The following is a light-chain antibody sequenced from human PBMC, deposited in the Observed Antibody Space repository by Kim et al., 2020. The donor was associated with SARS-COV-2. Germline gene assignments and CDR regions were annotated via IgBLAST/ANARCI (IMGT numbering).Light chain of an antibody. J-gene: IGLJ2*01. Sequence: SYELTQPLSVSVALGQTARITCGVKNIGSRNVHWYQQKPGQAPVLVIYRDFNRPSGIPERLSGSNSGNTATLTINRAQAGDEADYYCQVWDSRVFGGGTQLTVL. V-gene: IGLV3-9*01. CDR3: QVWDSRV. CDR1: NIGSRN. CDR2: RDF.